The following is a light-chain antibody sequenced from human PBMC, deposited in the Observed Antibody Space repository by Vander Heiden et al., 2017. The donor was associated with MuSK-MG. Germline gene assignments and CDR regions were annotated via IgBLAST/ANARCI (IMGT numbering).Light chain of an antibody. CDR2: AAS. J-gene: IGKJ1*01. Sequence: DIQMTQPPSSLSASVGDRVTITCRASQNIRNFLNWYQQRPGKAPKLLIYAASNLQSGVPSRFSGSGPGTDFTLTISSLQPEDFATYYCQQSDSTPPTFGQGTKVEIK. CDR3: QQSDSTPPT. CDR1: QNIRNF. V-gene: IGKV1-39*01.